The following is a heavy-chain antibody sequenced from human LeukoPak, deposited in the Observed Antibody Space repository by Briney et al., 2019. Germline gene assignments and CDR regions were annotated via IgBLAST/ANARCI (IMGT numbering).Heavy chain of an antibody. CDR1: GFTFSSYA. D-gene: IGHD2-15*01. V-gene: IGHV3-23*01. Sequence: GGSLRLSCAASGFTFSSYAMSWVRQAPGKGLDWVSAISGSGGSTYYADSVKGRFTISRDNSKNTLYLQMNSLRAEDTAVYYCAKDRGWYCSGGSCYEYNWFDPWGQGTLVTVSS. J-gene: IGHJ5*02. CDR3: AKDRGWYCSGGSCYEYNWFDP. CDR2: ISGSGGST.